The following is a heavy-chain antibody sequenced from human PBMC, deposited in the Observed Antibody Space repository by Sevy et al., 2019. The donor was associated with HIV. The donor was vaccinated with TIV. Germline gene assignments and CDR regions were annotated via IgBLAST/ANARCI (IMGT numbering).Heavy chain of an antibody. CDR3: AKGYCSGGSCPRDYYYYGMDV. CDR1: GFTFSSYD. CDR2: ISSSGSSI. J-gene: IGHJ6*02. D-gene: IGHD2-15*01. V-gene: IGHV3-23*01. Sequence: GGSLRLSCTASGFTFSSYDMNWVRQAPGKGLEWVSKISSSGSSIYYADSVEGRFTISRDNSKNTLYLQMNSLRGDDTAVYYCAKGYCSGGSCPRDYYYYGMDVWGQGTTVTVSS.